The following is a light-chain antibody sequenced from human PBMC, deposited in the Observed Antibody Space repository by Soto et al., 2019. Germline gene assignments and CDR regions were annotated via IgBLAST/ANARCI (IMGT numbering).Light chain of an antibody. CDR1: QSLLHSDGYNH. J-gene: IGKJ4*01. V-gene: IGKV2-28*01. CDR3: MQDLHPPPT. Sequence: DIVMTQAPLSLPVTPGEPASISCRSSQSLLHSDGYNHLDWYLQKPGQSPQLLIYEGSKRAAGVPARVIGSGSGTDLTLKTSRVEASEVGVYHCMQDLHPPPTFGGGTKVEIK. CDR2: EGS.